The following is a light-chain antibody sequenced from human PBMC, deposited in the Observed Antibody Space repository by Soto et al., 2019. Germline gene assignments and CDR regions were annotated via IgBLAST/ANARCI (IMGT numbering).Light chain of an antibody. V-gene: IGLV2-8*01. CDR2: EVS. CDR1: SSDVGGYNY. Sequence: LTQPPSASGSPGQSVTISCTGTSSDVGGYNYVSWYQQHPGKAPKLMIYEVSQRPSGVPDRFSGSKSGNTASLTVSGLQAEDEADYYCNSYAGSNNVFGTGTKSPS. J-gene: IGLJ1*01. CDR3: NSYAGSNNV.